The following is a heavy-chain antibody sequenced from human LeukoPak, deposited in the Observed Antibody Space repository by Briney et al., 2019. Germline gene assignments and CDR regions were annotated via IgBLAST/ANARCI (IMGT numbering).Heavy chain of an antibody. CDR2: IYPGDSDT. D-gene: IGHD4-23*01. J-gene: IGHJ4*02. CDR3: ARLIAYYGGVTNFDY. CDR1: GDDLVTYW. V-gene: IGHV5-51*01. Sequence: GESLKISCTGSGDDLVTYWIAWVRQVPGKGLEWMGIIYPGDSDTRYSPSFQGQVTISADKSISTAYLQWSSLKASDTAMYYCARLIAYYGGVTNFDYWGQGTLVTVSS.